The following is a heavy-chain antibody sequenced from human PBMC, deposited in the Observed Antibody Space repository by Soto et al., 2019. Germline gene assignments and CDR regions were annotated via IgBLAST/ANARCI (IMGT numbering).Heavy chain of an antibody. CDR3: AHPRGYGVFDGVDI. V-gene: IGHV3-23*01. CDR1: GFIFSTYA. D-gene: IGHD4-17*01. Sequence: EVQLLETGGGLVQPGGSLRLSCAASGFIFSTYAMNWVRQAPGKGLEWVSAITSSGGSTYYAESVRGRFTISRDNSINTLYLHMSSLRIEDTAVYYCAHPRGYGVFDGVDIWGQGTVVTVSS. J-gene: IGHJ3*02. CDR2: ITSSGGST.